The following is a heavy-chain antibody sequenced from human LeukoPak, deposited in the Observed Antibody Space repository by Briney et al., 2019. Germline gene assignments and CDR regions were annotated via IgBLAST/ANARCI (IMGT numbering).Heavy chain of an antibody. D-gene: IGHD2-2*01. Sequence: GGSLRLSCAASGFTLRGFAMSWVRQAPGQGLGWVSGIRGGGGATYYADAVKGRFTISRDNSKNTLYLQRDSLRAEDTAVYYWAKAGDIVVVPAAMAASTDWGEGTLVTVSS. CDR3: AKAGDIVVVPAAMAASTD. CDR2: IRGGGGAT. CDR1: GFTLRGFA. V-gene: IGHV3-23*01. J-gene: IGHJ4*02.